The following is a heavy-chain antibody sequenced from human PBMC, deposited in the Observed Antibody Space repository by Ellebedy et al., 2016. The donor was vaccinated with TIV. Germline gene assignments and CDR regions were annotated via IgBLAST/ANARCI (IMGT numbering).Heavy chain of an antibody. D-gene: IGHD1-26*01. Sequence: MPGGSLRLSCTVSGDSISSYYWSWIRQPPGKGLEWIGHIYYSGGAKYNPSLKSRVTMSVDTSKNQFSLKLSSVTAADTAVYYCVRWVGHFDFWGQGTLVTVSS. V-gene: IGHV4-59*01. CDR1: GDSISSYY. J-gene: IGHJ4*02. CDR3: VRWVGHFDF. CDR2: IYYSGGA.